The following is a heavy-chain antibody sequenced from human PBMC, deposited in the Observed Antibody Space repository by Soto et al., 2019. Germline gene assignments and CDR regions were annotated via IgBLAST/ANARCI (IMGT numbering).Heavy chain of an antibody. CDR2: ISGSGDST. V-gene: IGHV3-23*01. CDR3: AKACLKRGVAAAGTFGY. CDR1: GFTFSSYA. Sequence: EVQLLESGGGLVQPGGSLRLSCAASGFTFSSYAMSWVRQAPGKGLEWVSAISGSGDSTYYADSVEGRFTISRDSSKNTLYLQMNSLRAAETAVYDCAKACLKRGVAAAGTFGYWGQGTLVTVSS. D-gene: IGHD6-13*01. J-gene: IGHJ4*02.